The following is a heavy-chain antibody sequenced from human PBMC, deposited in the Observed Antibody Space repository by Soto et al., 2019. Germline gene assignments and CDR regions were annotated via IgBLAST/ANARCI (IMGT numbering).Heavy chain of an antibody. J-gene: IGHJ4*02. Sequence: GGSLRLSCVGSGFSLANFPMNWVRQAPGKGLEWISYISRRGDNIYYTESVKGRFTISRDNARNSMYLQMNSLRGEDAAIYYYAKGGDSRTGWLYYFVYWGQGAPVTVSS. CDR2: ISRRGDNI. CDR3: AKGGDSRTGWLYYFVY. D-gene: IGHD6-25*01. CDR1: GFSLANFP. V-gene: IGHV3-48*01.